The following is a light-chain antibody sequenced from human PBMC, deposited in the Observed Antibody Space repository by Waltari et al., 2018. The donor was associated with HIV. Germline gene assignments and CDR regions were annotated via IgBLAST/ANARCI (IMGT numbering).Light chain of an antibody. CDR1: QGTSSW. CDR2: AAS. CDR3: QQANSFPIT. J-gene: IGKJ5*01. V-gene: IGKV1-12*01. Sequence: DIQMTQPPSSVSASVGDRVTITCRASQGTSSWLAWYQQKPGKAPRLLIYAASNLQSGVPSRFSGSGSGTDFTLTINSLQPEDFATYYCQQANSFPITFGQGTRLEIK.